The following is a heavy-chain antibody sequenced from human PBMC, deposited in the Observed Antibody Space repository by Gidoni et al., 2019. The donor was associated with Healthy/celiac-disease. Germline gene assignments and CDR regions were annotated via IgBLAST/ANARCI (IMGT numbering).Heavy chain of an antibody. J-gene: IGHJ5*02. CDR3: ARASFRTYYDFWSGPAGLFDP. CDR2: INHSGST. CDR1: GGSFSGYY. Sequence: QVQLQQWGAGLLKPSETLSLTCAVYGGSFSGYYWSWIRQPPGKGLEWIGEINHSGSTNYNPSRKSRVTISVDTSKNQFSLKLSSVTAADTAVYYCARASFRTYYDFWSGPAGLFDPGCQGTLVTVSS. D-gene: IGHD3-3*01. V-gene: IGHV4-34*01.